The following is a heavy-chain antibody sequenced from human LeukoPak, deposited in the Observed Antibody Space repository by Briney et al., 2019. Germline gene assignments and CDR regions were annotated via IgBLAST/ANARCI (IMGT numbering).Heavy chain of an antibody. CDR3: ARVGAAVTTVDS. D-gene: IGHD4-17*01. CDR2: LYSVGTT. CDR1: GFIVSSNF. Sequence: PGGSLRLSCATSGFIVSSNFMTWVRQAPGRGLEWVSVLYSVGTTYYADSVKGRFTISRDDSKNTLYLQMNSLRAEDTAMYYCARVGAAVTTVDSWGQGTLVTVSS. V-gene: IGHV3-66*01. J-gene: IGHJ4*02.